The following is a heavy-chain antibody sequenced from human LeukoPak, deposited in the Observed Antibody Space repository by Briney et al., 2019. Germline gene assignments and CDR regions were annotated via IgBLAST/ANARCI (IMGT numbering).Heavy chain of an antibody. CDR1: GYSFTSYW. Sequence: GESLKISCKGSGYSFTSYWIGWVRQMPGKGLEWMGIIYPGDSDTRYSPSFQGQVTISAVKSISTAYLQWSSLKASDTAMYYCATTLRPVPAALDAFDIWGQGTMVTVSS. CDR3: ATTLRPVPAALDAFDI. CDR2: IYPGDSDT. J-gene: IGHJ3*02. D-gene: IGHD2-2*01. V-gene: IGHV5-51*01.